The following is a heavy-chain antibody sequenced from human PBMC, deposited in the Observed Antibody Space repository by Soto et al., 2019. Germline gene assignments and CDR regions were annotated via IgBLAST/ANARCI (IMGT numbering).Heavy chain of an antibody. CDR3: ASPLPFNYYGSGSDAFDI. CDR1: GYTFTSYG. Sequence: ASVKVSCKASGYTFTSYGISWVRQAPGQGLEWMGWISAYNGNTNYAQKLQGRVTMTTDTSTSTAYMELRSLRSDDTAVYYCASPLPFNYYGSGSDAFDIWGQGTMVTVSS. J-gene: IGHJ3*02. V-gene: IGHV1-18*01. D-gene: IGHD3-10*01. CDR2: ISAYNGNT.